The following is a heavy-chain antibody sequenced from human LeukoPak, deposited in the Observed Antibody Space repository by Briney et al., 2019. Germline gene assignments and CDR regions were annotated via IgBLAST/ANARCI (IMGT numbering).Heavy chain of an antibody. V-gene: IGHV1-2*02. Sequence: AAVKVSFKASGYIFTGCNKHWVRNVPAQGHDEMRCISPSSGGTNYAQKFQCRVNMTRETSISTAYMKFRRLRSDDRAVYYCTGGTVGAAGHDWGQGTLVIVSS. CDR2: ISPSSGGT. J-gene: IGHJ4*02. CDR3: TGGTVGAAGHD. CDR1: GYIFTGCN. D-gene: IGHD1-26*01.